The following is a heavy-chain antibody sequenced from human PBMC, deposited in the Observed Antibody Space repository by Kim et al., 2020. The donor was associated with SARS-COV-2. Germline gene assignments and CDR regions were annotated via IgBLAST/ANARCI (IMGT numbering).Heavy chain of an antibody. Sequence: DPVKGRLTISRENSKNTLWLQMNSLRAEDTAVYYCSSGGRARNYFDYWGQGTLVTVST. CDR3: SSGGRARNYFDY. D-gene: IGHD3-10*01. J-gene: IGHJ4*02. V-gene: IGHV3-23*01.